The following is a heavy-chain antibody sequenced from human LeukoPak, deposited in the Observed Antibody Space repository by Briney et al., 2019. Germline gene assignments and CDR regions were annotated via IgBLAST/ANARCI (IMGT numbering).Heavy chain of an antibody. CDR2: IYSGGSK. J-gene: IGHJ4*02. CDR1: WFTVSSNY. Sequence: GGSLRLSCAASWFTVSSNYISWVRQAPGKWLEWVSVIYSGGSKYYADSAKGRFTISRESSKNTLYLQMNSLRAEDTAVYYCARDQFAFGIFDYWGQGTLVTVSS. V-gene: IGHV3-53*01. CDR3: ARDQFAFGIFDY. D-gene: IGHD3-3*01.